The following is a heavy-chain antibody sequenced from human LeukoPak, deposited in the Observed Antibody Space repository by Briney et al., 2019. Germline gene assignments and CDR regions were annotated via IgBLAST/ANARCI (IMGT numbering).Heavy chain of an antibody. Sequence: PSETLSLTCAVYGGSFSGYYWSWIRQPPGKGLEWIGEINHSESTNYNPSLKSRVTISVDTSKNQFSLKLSSVTAADTAVYYCARGLDVVVPAAIGSWFDPWGQGTLVTVSS. CDR3: ARGLDVVVPAAIGSWFDP. V-gene: IGHV4-34*01. CDR1: GGSFSGYY. CDR2: INHSEST. J-gene: IGHJ5*02. D-gene: IGHD2-2*01.